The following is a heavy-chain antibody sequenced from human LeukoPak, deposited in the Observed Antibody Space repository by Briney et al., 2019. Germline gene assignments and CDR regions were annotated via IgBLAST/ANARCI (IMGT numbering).Heavy chain of an antibody. Sequence: GGSLRLSCAASGFSLSGYWMHWVRQAPGKGLEWVAIIWYDGSNKYYADSVKGRFTISRDNSKDTLYLQMNSLRAEDTAVYYCAREVAAKGTIDYWGQGTLVTVSS. CDR2: IWYDGSNK. V-gene: IGHV3-33*08. D-gene: IGHD2-15*01. J-gene: IGHJ4*02. CDR3: AREVAAKGTIDY. CDR1: GFSLSGYW.